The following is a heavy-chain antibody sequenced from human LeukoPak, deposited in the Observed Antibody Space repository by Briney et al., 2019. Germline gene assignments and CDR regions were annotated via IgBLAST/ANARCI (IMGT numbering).Heavy chain of an antibody. CDR2: IYYSGSA. V-gene: IGHV4-38-2*02. J-gene: IGHJ6*03. CDR1: GYSISSGYY. CDR3: ARVSSVWIKDYYYYMDV. Sequence: PSETLSLTCTVSGYSISSGYYWGWIRQPPGKGLEWIGTIYYSGSAYYNPSLKSRVTISVDTSKNRFSLKVSSVTAADTAVYYCARVSSVWIKDYYYYMDVWGKGTTVTVSS. D-gene: IGHD5-12*01.